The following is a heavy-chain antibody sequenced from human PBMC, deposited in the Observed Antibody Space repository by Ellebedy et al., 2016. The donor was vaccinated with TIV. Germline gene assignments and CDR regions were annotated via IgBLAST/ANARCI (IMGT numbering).Heavy chain of an antibody. CDR1: GFTFSSYG. D-gene: IGHD3-10*01. V-gene: IGHV3-30*03. CDR3: ARDKVLLWFGELSMDV. J-gene: IGHJ6*03. Sequence: GESLKISXAASGFTFSSYGMHWVRQAPGKGLEWVAVISYDGSNKYYADSVKGRFTISRDNSKNTLYLQMNSLRAEDTAVYYCARDKVLLWFGELSMDVWGKGTTVTV. CDR2: ISYDGSNK.